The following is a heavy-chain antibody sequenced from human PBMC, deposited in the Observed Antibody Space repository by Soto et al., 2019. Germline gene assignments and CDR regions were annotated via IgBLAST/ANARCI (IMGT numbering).Heavy chain of an antibody. D-gene: IGHD1-1*01. J-gene: IGHJ4*02. CDR1: GFTFSSFG. CDR2: IAYDGRNK. V-gene: IGHV3-30*19. CDR3: ARELERVFDY. Sequence: QVQVVESGGGVVQPGRSLRLSCAASGFTFSSFGMHWVRQAPGKGLEWVAVIAYDGRNKYYADSVKGRFTISRDNSKNTLYLQMNSLRIEDTAVYYCARELERVFDYWGQGTLVTVSS.